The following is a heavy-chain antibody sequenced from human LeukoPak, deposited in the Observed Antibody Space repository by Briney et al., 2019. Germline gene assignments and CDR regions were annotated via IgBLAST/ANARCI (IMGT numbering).Heavy chain of an antibody. CDR1: GYTFTGYY. D-gene: IGHD3-3*01. V-gene: IGHV1-2*06. CDR2: INPNSGGT. J-gene: IGHJ6*02. Sequence: ASVKVSCEASGYTFTGYYMHWVRQAPGQGLEWMGRINPNSGGTNYAQKFQGRVTMTRDTSISTAYMELSRLRSDDTAVYYCARDLLHYDFWSGYHHYGMDVWGQGTTVTVSS. CDR3: ARDLLHYDFWSGYHHYGMDV.